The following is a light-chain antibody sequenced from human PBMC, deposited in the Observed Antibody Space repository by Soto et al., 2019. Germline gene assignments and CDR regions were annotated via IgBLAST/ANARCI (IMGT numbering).Light chain of an antibody. V-gene: IGLV2-14*01. CDR1: SSDVGGYNY. Sequence: QSVLTQPASVSGSPGQSITISCTGTSSDVGGYNYVSWYQQHPDKAPKLMIYEVSNRPSGVSNRFSGSKSGNTASLTISGLQAEDEAEYYCSSSTSNSAYVFGTGTKLTVL. CDR3: SSSTSNSAYV. J-gene: IGLJ1*01. CDR2: EVS.